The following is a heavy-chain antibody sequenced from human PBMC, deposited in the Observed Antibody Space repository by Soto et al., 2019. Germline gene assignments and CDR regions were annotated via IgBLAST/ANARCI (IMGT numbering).Heavy chain of an antibody. CDR2: ISAYNGNT. D-gene: IGHD2-2*01. CDR3: ARGLFVLVPAAKGHNWFDP. J-gene: IGHJ5*02. V-gene: IGHV1-18*01. Sequence: QVQLVQSGAEVKKPGASVKVSCKASGYTFTSYGISWVRQAPGQGLEWMGWISAYNGNTNYAQKLQGRVTMTTDTSTSTAYMELRSLRSDDTAGYYCARGLFVLVPAAKGHNWFDPWGQGTLVTVSS. CDR1: GYTFTSYG.